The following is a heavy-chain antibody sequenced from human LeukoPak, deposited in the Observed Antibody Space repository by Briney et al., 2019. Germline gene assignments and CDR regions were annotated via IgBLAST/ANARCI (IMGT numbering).Heavy chain of an antibody. Sequence: SETLSLTCGVSGGSISNTNWWSWVRQPPGQGLEWIGEISLTGLTHYNPSLESRVTVSLDKSKNQLSLNLTSVTAADTAVYFCSRENGAFFPFGYWGQGTLVTVLS. CDR2: ISLTGLT. CDR3: SRENGAFFPFGY. V-gene: IGHV4-4*02. CDR1: GGSISNTNW. D-gene: IGHD2-8*01. J-gene: IGHJ4*02.